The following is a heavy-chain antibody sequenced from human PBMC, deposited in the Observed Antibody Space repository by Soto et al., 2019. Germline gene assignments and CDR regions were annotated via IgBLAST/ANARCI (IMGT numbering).Heavy chain of an antibody. Sequence: PVGSLRLSCASSVFTFSSYAMSWVRHSPGKGLEWVSAISGSGSSTYYADSVRGRFTISRDNSKNTLYLQMNSLRAEDTAVFYCAKPYYYDNSGYYGTWGQGALVTVSS. V-gene: IGHV3-23*01. D-gene: IGHD3-22*01. CDR2: ISGSGSST. J-gene: IGHJ4*02. CDR1: VFTFSSYA. CDR3: AKPYYYDNSGYYGT.